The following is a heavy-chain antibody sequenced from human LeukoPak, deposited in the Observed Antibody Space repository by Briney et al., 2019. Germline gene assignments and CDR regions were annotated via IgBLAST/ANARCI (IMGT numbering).Heavy chain of an antibody. J-gene: IGHJ4*02. V-gene: IGHV3-64D*09. CDR2: ISSNGGST. CDR3: VKGYCSSISCFGDY. D-gene: IGHD2-2*01. CDR1: GFTFSSYA. Sequence: GGSLRLSCSASGFTFSSYAMHWVRQAPGKGLEYVSAISSNGGSTYYADSVKGRSTISRDNSKNTLYLQMSSLRAEDTAVYYCVKGYCSSISCFGDYWGQGTLVTFSS.